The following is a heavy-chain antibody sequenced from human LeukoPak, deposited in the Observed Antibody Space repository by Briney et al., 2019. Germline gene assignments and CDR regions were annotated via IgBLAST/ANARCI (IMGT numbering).Heavy chain of an antibody. CDR3: AREENYYYYGMDV. CDR2: IYYSGST. Sequence: SGTLSLTCTVSGGSISSYYWSWIRQPPGKGLEWIGYIYYSGSTNYNPSLKSRVTISVDTSKNQFSLKLSSVTAADTAVYYCAREENYYYYGMDVWGQGTTVTVSS. CDR1: GGSISSYY. J-gene: IGHJ6*02. V-gene: IGHV4-59*01.